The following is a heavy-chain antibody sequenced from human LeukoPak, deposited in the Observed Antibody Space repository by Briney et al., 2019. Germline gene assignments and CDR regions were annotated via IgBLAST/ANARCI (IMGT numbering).Heavy chain of an antibody. CDR2: FDPEDGET. CDR3: ALQADEAAATQDPDAFDI. CDR1: GYTLTELS. D-gene: IGHD2-15*01. V-gene: IGHV1-24*01. Sequence: ASVKVSCKVSGYTLTELSMHWVRQAPGKGHEWMGGFDPEDGETIYAQKLQGRVTMTTDTSTSTAYMELRSLRSDDTAVYYCALQADEAAATQDPDAFDIWGQGTMVTVSS. J-gene: IGHJ3*02.